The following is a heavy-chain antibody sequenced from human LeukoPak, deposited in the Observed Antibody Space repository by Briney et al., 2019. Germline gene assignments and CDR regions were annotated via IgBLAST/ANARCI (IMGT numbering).Heavy chain of an antibody. CDR3: ARGGALLWFGLDAFDI. V-gene: IGHV4-59*01. Sequence: SETLFLTCTVSGGSISTYYWSWIRQPPGKGLEWIGYVYYSGSTNYNPSLESRVTISVDTSKNQFSLKLSSVTAADTAVYYCARGGALLWFGLDAFDIWGQGTMVTVSS. J-gene: IGHJ3*02. D-gene: IGHD3-10*01. CDR1: GGSISTYY. CDR2: VYYSGST.